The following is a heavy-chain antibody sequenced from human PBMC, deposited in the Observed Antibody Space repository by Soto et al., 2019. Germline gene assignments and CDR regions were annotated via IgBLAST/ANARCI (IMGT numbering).Heavy chain of an antibody. J-gene: IGHJ4*02. CDR1: GFPFTNYW. V-gene: IGHV3-74*01. Sequence: EVYLEESGGGLAQPGESLRLSCLASGFPFTNYWMHWVRQAPGKGLEWVARIKTDGSKTSYAESVKGRLTISRDNAKNTLHLQMNSLRVEDTAVYYCVRAVTATPDYWGQGTLVTVSS. CDR2: IKTDGSKT. D-gene: IGHD2-21*02. CDR3: VRAVTATPDY.